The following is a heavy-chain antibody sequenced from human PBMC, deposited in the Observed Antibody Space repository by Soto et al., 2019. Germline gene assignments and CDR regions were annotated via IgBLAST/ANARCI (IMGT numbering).Heavy chain of an antibody. CDR3: ARHYGVPANSYDFWSGPPSAYYYYGMDV. V-gene: IGHV4-39*01. Sequence: SETLSLTCTVSGGSISSSSYYWCWIRQPPGKGLEWIGSIYYSGSTYYNPSLKSRVTISVDTSKNQFSLKLSSVTAADTAVYYCARHYGVPANSYDFWSGPPSAYYYYGMDVWGQGTTVTVSS. CDR2: IYYSGST. J-gene: IGHJ6*02. D-gene: IGHD3-3*01. CDR1: GGSISSSSYY.